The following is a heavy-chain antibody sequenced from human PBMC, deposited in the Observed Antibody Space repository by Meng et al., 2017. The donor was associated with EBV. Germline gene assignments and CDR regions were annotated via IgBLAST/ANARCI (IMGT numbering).Heavy chain of an antibody. V-gene: IGHV7-4-1*02. CDR3: ARGVEENGSHYPFDS. Sequence: QVQLVQSWSEWKRPGASVNVSCKASGYTFRNYAINWMRQVPGQGLEWMGWINTYSGKATFAQGFTGRFVFSLDTPVTTAHLQISGLKTEDSAVYYCARGVEENGSHYPFDSWGQGTLVTGSS. CDR1: GYTFRNYA. CDR2: INTYSGKA. J-gene: IGHJ4*02. D-gene: IGHD1-1*01.